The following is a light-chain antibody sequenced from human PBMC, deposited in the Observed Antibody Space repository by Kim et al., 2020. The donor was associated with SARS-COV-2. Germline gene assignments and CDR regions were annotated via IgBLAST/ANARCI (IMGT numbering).Light chain of an antibody. J-gene: IGKJ1*01. CDR1: QGITKY. CDR2: DAS. CDR3: KKYNSAPWT. V-gene: IGKV1-27*01. Sequence: VSVGDRVTITCRASQGITKYLAWYQQKPGKVPQLLIYDASALQSGVPSRFSGSGSGTDFTLTISSMQPEDVATYYCKKYNSAPWTFGQGTKVDIK.